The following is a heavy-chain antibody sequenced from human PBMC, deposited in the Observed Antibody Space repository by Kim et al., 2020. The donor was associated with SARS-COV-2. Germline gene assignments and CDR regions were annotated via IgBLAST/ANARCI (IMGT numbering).Heavy chain of an antibody. CDR3: AIEAGTRYFQH. J-gene: IGHJ1*01. Sequence: TNYADSVKGRFTISRDNAKNSLYLQMNSLRAEDTAVYYCAIEAGTRYFQHWGQGTLVTVSS. D-gene: IGHD6-13*01. CDR2: T. V-gene: IGHV3-11*06.